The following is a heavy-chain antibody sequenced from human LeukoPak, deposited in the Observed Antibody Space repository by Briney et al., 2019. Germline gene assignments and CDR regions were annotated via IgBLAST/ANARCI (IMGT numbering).Heavy chain of an antibody. Sequence: SETLCLTCTVSGDSFSSHYWTWIRQPPGKGLEWIGYISYIGSTNYNPSLKSRVTISIDTSKNQFSLKLSSVTAADTAVYYCARDLVTVTKGFDIWGQGTMVSVSS. V-gene: IGHV4-59*11. CDR3: ARDLVTVTKGFDI. CDR2: ISYIGST. D-gene: IGHD4-17*01. CDR1: GDSFSSHY. J-gene: IGHJ3*02.